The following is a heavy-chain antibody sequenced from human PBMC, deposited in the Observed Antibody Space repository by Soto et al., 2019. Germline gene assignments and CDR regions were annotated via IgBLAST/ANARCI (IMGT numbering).Heavy chain of an antibody. CDR2: IYYSGGT. J-gene: IGHJ4*02. CDR1: GGSISSGGYY. D-gene: IGHD3-16*01. CDR3: ARAKRGRLHPMGYFDY. Sequence: PSETLSLTCTVSGGSISSGGYYWSWIRQHPGKGLEWIGYIYYSGGTYYNPSLKSRVTISVDTSKNQFSLKLSSVTAADTAVYYCARAKRGRLHPMGYFDYWGQGTLVTVSS. V-gene: IGHV4-31*03.